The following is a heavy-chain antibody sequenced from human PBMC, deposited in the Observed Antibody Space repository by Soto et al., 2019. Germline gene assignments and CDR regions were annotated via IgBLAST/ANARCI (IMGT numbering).Heavy chain of an antibody. D-gene: IGHD2-21*02. CDR3: AKDQYGVAYCGGDCYSDFDY. J-gene: IGHJ4*02. CDR1: GFTFSSYA. CDR2: ISGSGGST. Sequence: GGSLRLSCAASGFTFSSYAMSWVRQSPGKGLEWVSAISGSGGSTYYADSVKGRFTISRDNSKNTLYLQIKSLRGEDTAVDYSAKDQYGVAYCGGDCYSDFDYWRQGTMVTVSS. V-gene: IGHV3-23*01.